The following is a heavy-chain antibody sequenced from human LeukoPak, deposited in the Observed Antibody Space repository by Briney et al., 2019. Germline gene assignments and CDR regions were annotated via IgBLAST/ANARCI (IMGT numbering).Heavy chain of an antibody. Sequence: GGSLRLSCAASGFTFSNAWMSWVRQAPGKGLEYVSAISSNGGSTYYANSVKGRFTISRDNSKNTLYLQMGSLRAEDMAVYYCARDGRGDSSGYYVDWGQGTLVTVSS. D-gene: IGHD3-22*01. CDR1: GFTFSNAW. V-gene: IGHV3-64*01. CDR3: ARDGRGDSSGYYVD. J-gene: IGHJ4*02. CDR2: ISSNGGST.